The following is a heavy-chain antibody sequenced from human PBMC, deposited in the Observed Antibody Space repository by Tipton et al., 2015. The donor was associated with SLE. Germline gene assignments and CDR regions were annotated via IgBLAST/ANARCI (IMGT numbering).Heavy chain of an antibody. CDR1: GFTFSTSA. D-gene: IGHD3-16*01. CDR2: IWYDGSNK. J-gene: IGHJ4*02. V-gene: IGHV3-33*03. Sequence: RSLRLSCAASGFTFSTSAMHWVRQAPGKGLEWVAVIWYDGSNKFYADSVKGRFTISRDNSKNTVSLQMNRLRVEDTAVYYCAGGTGAYFDHWGQGTLVTVSS. CDR3: AGGTGAYFDH.